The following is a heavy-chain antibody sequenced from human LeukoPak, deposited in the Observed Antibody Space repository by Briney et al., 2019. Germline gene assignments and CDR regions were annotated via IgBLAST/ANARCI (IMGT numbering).Heavy chain of an antibody. V-gene: IGHV4-59*01. CDR2: IYDSGST. Sequence: ETLSLTCTVSGGSISSYYWSWIRQPPGKGLEWIGYIYDSGSTNYNPSLKSRVTISVDTSKNQFSLKLSSVTAADTAVFYCASLTTADAFDIWGQGTMVTVSS. CDR1: GGSISSYY. J-gene: IGHJ3*02. CDR3: ASLTTADAFDI. D-gene: IGHD3-22*01.